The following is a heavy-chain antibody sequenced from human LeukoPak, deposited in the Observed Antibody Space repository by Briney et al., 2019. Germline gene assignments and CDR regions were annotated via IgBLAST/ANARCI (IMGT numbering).Heavy chain of an antibody. D-gene: IGHD3-22*01. CDR3: ARDLDITMIVGPLDY. Sequence: PGGSLRLSCAASGFTFDNYAMHWVRQAPGKGLEWVSYISSSGSTIYYADSVKGRFTISRDNAKNSLYLQMNSLRAEDTAVYYCARDLDITMIVGPLDYWGQGTLVTVSS. J-gene: IGHJ4*02. CDR1: GFTFDNYA. V-gene: IGHV3-48*03. CDR2: ISSSGSTI.